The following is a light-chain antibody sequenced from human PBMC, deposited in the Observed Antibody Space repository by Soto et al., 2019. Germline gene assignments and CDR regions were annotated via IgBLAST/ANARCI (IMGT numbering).Light chain of an antibody. CDR1: QSISSW. CDR2: KAS. CDR3: QQYST. Sequence: DIQMTQPPSTLSASVGGRVTITCRASQSISSWLAWYQQKPGKAPKLLIYKASSLESGVPSRFSGSGSGTEFTLTISSLQPDDFATYYCQQYSTFGQGTKVDIK. J-gene: IGKJ1*01. V-gene: IGKV1-5*03.